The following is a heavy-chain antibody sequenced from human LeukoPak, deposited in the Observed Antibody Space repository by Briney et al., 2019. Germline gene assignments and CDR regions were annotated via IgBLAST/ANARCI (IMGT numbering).Heavy chain of an antibody. J-gene: IGHJ4*02. CDR3: AREFVITLDY. V-gene: IGHV3-30-3*01. Sequence: GRSLRLSCAASGFTFSSYAMHWVRQAPGKGLEWVAVISYDGSNKYYADSVKGRFTISRDNSKNTLYLQMNSLRAEDTAVYYCAREFVITLDYWGQGTLVTVSS. D-gene: IGHD3-22*01. CDR1: GFTFSSYA. CDR2: ISYDGSNK.